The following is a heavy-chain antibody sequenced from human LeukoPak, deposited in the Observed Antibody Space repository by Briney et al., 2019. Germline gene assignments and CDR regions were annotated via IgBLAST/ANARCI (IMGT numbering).Heavy chain of an antibody. J-gene: IGHJ4*02. D-gene: IGHD3-22*01. CDR1: GGSNSSGGYY. CDR3: SRGLDSRKLGY. V-gene: IGHV4-31*03. CDR2: IYYSGML. Sequence: SETLSLTCTVSGGSNSSGGYYWSWIRQHPGKGLEWIGYIYYSGMLYNNPSLESRVTISIDTSKNQFSLNLNSVTAADTAVYFCSRGLDSRKLGYWGQGTLVSVSS.